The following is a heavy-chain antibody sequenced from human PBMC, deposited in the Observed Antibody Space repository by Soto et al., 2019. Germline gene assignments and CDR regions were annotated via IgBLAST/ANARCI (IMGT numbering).Heavy chain of an antibody. CDR1: GFTFTSSA. D-gene: IGHD2-2*01. CDR3: AATDIVVVPAAMPGWFDP. Sequence: GASVKVSCKASGFTFTSSAVQWVRQARGQRLERIGWIVVGSGNTNYAQKFQERVTITRDMSTSTAYMELSSLRSEDTAVYYCAATDIVVVPAAMPGWFDPWGQGTLVTVSS. V-gene: IGHV1-58*01. CDR2: IVVGSGNT. J-gene: IGHJ5*02.